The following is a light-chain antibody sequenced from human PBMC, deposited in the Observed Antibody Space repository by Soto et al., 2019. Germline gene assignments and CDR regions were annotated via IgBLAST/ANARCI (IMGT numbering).Light chain of an antibody. J-gene: IGLJ1*01. V-gene: IGLV1-44*01. CDR2: SNN. CDR1: SSNIGSNT. Sequence: QSALNQPPSASGTPGQRVTISCSGSSSNIGSNTVNWYQQLPGTAPKLLIYSNNQRPSGVPDRFSGSKSGTSASLAISGLQSEDEADYYCAAWDDSLNASYVFGPGTKVTVL. CDR3: AAWDDSLNASYV.